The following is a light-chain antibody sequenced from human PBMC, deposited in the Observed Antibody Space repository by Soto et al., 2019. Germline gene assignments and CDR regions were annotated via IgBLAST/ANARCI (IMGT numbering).Light chain of an antibody. V-gene: IGLV2-8*01. CDR3: TSYAGDTSLGV. CDR1: SSDVSGYNY. Sequence: QSALTQPPSASGSPGQSVTISCTGTSSDVSGYNYVSWYQQHPGKAPKLMIYEVSKRPSGVPDRFSGSKSGNTASLTVSGLQAEDEADYYCTSYAGDTSLGVLGGGTKLTVL. J-gene: IGLJ3*02. CDR2: EVS.